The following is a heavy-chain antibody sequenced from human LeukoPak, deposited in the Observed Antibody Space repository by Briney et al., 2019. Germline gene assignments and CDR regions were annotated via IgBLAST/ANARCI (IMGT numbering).Heavy chain of an antibody. CDR2: IKSKTDGGTT. Sequence: GGSLRLSCAASGFTFSNAWMSWVRQAPGKGLEWVGRIKSKTDGGTTDYAAPVKGRFTISRDDSKNTLYLQMNSLKTEDTAVYYCTTDQRYSYGFTFDYWGQGTLVTVSS. CDR1: GFTFSNAW. D-gene: IGHD5-18*01. J-gene: IGHJ4*02. V-gene: IGHV3-15*01. CDR3: TTDQRYSYGFTFDY.